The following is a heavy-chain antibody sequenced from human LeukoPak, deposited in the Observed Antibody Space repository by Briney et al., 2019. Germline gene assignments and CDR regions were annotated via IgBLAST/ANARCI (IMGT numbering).Heavy chain of an antibody. CDR3: ARSKTTAAAGVGGTFDY. CDR1: EITFSRYA. D-gene: IGHD6-13*01. CDR2: VSGGGGSR. V-gene: IGHV3-23*01. J-gene: IGHJ4*02. Sequence: GGSLRLSCAASEITFSRYAMSWVRQAPGQGLEWVSAVSGGGGSRYYADSVKGRFTISRDNSKNTLYLQMDSLRAEDTAVYHCARSKTTAAAGVGGTFDYWGQGTLVTVSS.